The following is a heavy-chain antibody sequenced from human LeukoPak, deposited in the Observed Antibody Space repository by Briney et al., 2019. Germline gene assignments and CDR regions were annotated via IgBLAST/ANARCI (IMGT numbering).Heavy chain of an antibody. D-gene: IGHD4-17*01. CDR2: ISSSSSSYI. J-gene: IGHJ4*02. CDR3: ARDGTVTTSDFDY. Sequence: GGSLRLSCAASGFTFSSYSMNWVRQAPGKGLEWVSSISSSSSSYIYYADSVKGRFTISRDNAKNSLYLQMNSLRAEDTAVYYCARDGTVTTSDFDYWGQGTLVTVSS. V-gene: IGHV3-21*01. CDR1: GFTFSSYS.